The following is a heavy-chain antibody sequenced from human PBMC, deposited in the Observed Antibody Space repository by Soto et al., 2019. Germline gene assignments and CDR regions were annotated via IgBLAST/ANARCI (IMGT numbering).Heavy chain of an antibody. CDR1: SGSISTANW. Sequence: QVPLQESGPRLVRPSGTLSLTCTVSSGSISTANWWSWVRQPPGRGLEWIGEIYHSGSTNYNLSLKSRVTLSVDKSQTQFSLRLSSVTAADTATYYCARRGGGVVLAATTPFDYWGQGTLVTVSS. D-gene: IGHD2-15*01. V-gene: IGHV4-4*02. J-gene: IGHJ4*02. CDR2: IYHSGST. CDR3: ARRGGGVVLAATTPFDY.